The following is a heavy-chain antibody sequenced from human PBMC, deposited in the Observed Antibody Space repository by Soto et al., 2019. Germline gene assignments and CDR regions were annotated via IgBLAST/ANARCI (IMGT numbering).Heavy chain of an antibody. D-gene: IGHD2-15*01. CDR2: IIPMFDTP. Sequence: QVQLVQSGAEVKKPGSSVKVSCKASGGTFSSDSFSWVRQAPGQGLEWMGGIIPMFDTPIYAQKFQDRVTITADESTSTAYIELGSLRSGDTAVYYCARSGGLGRDFNYWGQGSLVTVSS. CDR3: ARSGGLGRDFNY. CDR1: GGTFSSDS. J-gene: IGHJ4*02. V-gene: IGHV1-69*12.